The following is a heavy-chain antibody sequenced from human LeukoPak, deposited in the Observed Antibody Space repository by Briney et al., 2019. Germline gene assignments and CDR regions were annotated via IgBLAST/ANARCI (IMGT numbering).Heavy chain of an antibody. CDR1: GGSISSGSYY. J-gene: IGHJ4*02. Sequence: SETMSLTCTVSGGSISSGSYYWSWIRQPAGKGLEWIGRIYTSGSTNYNPSLKSRVTISVDTSKNQFSLKLSSVTAADTAVYYCARGSGGAYWGQAPLVTVP. V-gene: IGHV4-61*02. CDR2: IYTSGST. D-gene: IGHD1-14*01. CDR3: ARGSGGAY.